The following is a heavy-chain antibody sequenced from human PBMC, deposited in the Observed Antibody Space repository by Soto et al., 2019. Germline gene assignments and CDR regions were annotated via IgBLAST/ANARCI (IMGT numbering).Heavy chain of an antibody. V-gene: IGHV4-31*02. CDR1: GGSVGRGGHY. Sequence: QVQLQGSGPGLVKPSQTPSGTCSVSGGSVGRGGHYWTWICQAPGKGLEWIGSIYWTGSTSYNPSLKSRVTISVDRSKNQFSLKVSSVTAADTAVYYCARDAGLASAIDYWGQGTLITVSS. D-gene: IGHD1-26*01. CDR2: IYWTGST. CDR3: ARDAGLASAIDY. J-gene: IGHJ4*02.